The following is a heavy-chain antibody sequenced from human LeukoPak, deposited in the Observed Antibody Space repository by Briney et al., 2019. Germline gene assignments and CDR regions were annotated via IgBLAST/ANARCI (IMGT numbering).Heavy chain of an antibody. Sequence: GGSLRLSCAASGFTFSSYSMNWVRQAPGKGLEWVSSISSSSSYIYYADSVKGRFTISRDNAKNSLYLQMNSLRAEDTAVYCCARDLPTRLHYWGQGTLVTVPS. CDR3: ARDLPTRLHY. CDR2: ISSSSSYI. D-gene: IGHD1-1*01. CDR1: GFTFSSYS. J-gene: IGHJ4*02. V-gene: IGHV3-21*01.